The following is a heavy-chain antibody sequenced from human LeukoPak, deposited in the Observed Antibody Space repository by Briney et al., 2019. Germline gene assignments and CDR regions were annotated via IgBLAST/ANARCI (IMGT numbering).Heavy chain of an antibody. J-gene: IGHJ6*03. V-gene: IGHV4-39*01. D-gene: IGHD2-21*02. CDR1: GGSITSSSYH. CDR3: ARLENRLPHYYYDYMDV. Sequence: SETLSLTCTVSGGSITSSSYHWGRLPQPPGKGLEWTGSIHYSGSTYYNPSLKRRVTISVDTSKKQFSLKMSSVTAAETGVYYCARLENRLPHYYYDYMDVWGKGTTVTVSS. CDR2: IHYSGST.